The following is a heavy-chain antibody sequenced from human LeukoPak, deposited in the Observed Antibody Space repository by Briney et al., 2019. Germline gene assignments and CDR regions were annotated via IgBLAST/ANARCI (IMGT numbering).Heavy chain of an antibody. V-gene: IGHV4-59*08. CDR2: FHYSGST. J-gene: IGHJ4*02. D-gene: IGHD6-6*01. CDR3: ARLGDSSSRLYYFDY. CDR1: GGSISSYY. Sequence: SETLSLTCTVSGGSISSYYWSWIRQPPGKGLEWIGYFHYSGSTNYNPSLKSRVTISVDTSKNQFSLKLSSVTAADTAAYYCARLGDSSSRLYYFDYWGQGTLVTVSS.